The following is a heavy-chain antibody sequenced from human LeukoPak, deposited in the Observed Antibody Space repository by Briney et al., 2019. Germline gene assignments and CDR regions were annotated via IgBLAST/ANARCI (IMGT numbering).Heavy chain of an antibody. V-gene: IGHV3-20*04. D-gene: IGHD5-24*01. CDR3: ARDGYNSHFDY. CDR2: INWNGGST. J-gene: IGHJ4*02. Sequence: RTGGSLRLSCAASGFTFDDYGMSWVRQAPGKGLEWVSGINWNGGSTGYADSVKGRFTISRDNAKNSLYLQMNSLRAEDTAVYYCARDGYNSHFDYRGQGTLVTVSS. CDR1: GFTFDDYG.